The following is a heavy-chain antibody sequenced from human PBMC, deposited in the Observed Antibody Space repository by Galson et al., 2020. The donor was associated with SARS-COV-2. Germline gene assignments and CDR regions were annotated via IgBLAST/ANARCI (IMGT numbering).Heavy chain of an antibody. CDR3: AVRYSSTYVDH. Sequence: SVKVSCKASGGIFSNSHTSWVRQAPGHGLEWMGGIVPRFGTATYAQKFLGRMTITADESTSTVYMELSSLTSGDTAVYYCAVRYSSTYVDHWGQGTLVTVSS. CDR1: GGIFSNSH. V-gene: IGHV1-69*13. J-gene: IGHJ5*02. CDR2: IVPRFGTA. D-gene: IGHD6-19*01.